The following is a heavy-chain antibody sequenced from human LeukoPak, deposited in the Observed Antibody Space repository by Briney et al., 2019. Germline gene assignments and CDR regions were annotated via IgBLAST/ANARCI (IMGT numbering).Heavy chain of an antibody. V-gene: IGHV3-20*04. CDR2: INWNGGST. CDR1: GFPFDDYG. J-gene: IGHJ4*02. CDR3: ARVFRHNWNYFWQEGFDY. D-gene: IGHD1-7*01. Sequence: GSLRLSCAASGFPFDDYGMSWVRQAPGKGLEWVSGINWNGGSTGYADSVKGRFTISRDNAKNSLYLQMNSLRAEDTALYYCARVFRHNWNYFWQEGFDYWGQGTLVTVSS.